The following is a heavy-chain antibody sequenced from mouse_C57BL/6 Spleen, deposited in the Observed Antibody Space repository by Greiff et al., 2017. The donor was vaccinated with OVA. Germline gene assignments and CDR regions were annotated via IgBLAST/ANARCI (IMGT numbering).Heavy chain of an antibody. Sequence: EVKLVESGGGLVKPGGSLKLSCAASGFTFSSYAMSWVRQTPEKRLEWVATISYGGSYTYYPDNVKGRFTFSRDNAKNNLYLQMSHLKSEDTAMYYCARDYYGSGFDYWGQGTTLTVSS. CDR1: GFTFSSYA. J-gene: IGHJ2*01. CDR3: ARDYYGSGFDY. D-gene: IGHD1-1*01. V-gene: IGHV5-4*03. CDR2: ISYGGSYT.